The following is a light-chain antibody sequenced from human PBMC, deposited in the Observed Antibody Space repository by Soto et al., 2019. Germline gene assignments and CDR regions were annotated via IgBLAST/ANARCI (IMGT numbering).Light chain of an antibody. CDR1: SSDVGGYNY. CDR2: EVS. CDR3: SSYTISSTLV. V-gene: IGLV2-14*01. Sequence: QYALTQPDSVSLSPGQSITISCTGTSSDVGGYNYVSWYQQHPGNVPKLMIYEVSNRPSGVSDRFSGSKSGNTASLTISGLQAEDEADYYCSSYTISSTLVFGTGTKVTVL. J-gene: IGLJ1*01.